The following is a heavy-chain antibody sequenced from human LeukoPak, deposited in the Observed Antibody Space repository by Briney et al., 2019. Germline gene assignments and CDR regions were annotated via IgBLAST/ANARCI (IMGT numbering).Heavy chain of an antibody. CDR2: ISYDGSNK. CDR3: ARDASIMITFGGVIGHY. CDR1: GFTSSSYA. J-gene: IGHJ4*02. V-gene: IGHV3-30*04. Sequence: PGGSLRLSCAASGFTSSSYAMHWVRQAPGKGLEWVAVISYDGSNKYYADSVKGRFTISRDNSKNTLYLQMNSLRAEDTAVYYCARDASIMITFGGVIGHYWGQGTLVTVSS. D-gene: IGHD3-16*02.